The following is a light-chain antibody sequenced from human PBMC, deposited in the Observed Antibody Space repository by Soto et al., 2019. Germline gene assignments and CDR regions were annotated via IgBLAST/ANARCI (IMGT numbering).Light chain of an antibody. Sequence: DIQMTQSPSTLSGSVGDRVTITCRASQTISSWLAWYQQKPGKAPKLLIYKASTLKSGVPSRFSGSGSGTEFTLHISSLQPDDFATYYCQPSNSYSEAFGQGTQVELK. CDR1: QTISSW. CDR2: KAS. J-gene: IGKJ1*01. CDR3: QPSNSYSEA. V-gene: IGKV1-5*03.